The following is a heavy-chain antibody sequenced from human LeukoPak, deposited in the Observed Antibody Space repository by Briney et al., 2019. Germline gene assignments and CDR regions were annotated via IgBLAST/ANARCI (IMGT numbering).Heavy chain of an antibody. Sequence: GGSLRLSCAASGFAFREFWMHWVRQAPGKGLVWVARINTDGSRTTHADSVKGRFTISRDNAKYTLSLQMNSLRDEDTALYYCARAREGSFDIWGQGTLVTVSS. V-gene: IGHV3-74*03. CDR3: ARAREGSFDI. CDR1: GFAFREFW. CDR2: INTDGSRT. J-gene: IGHJ3*02.